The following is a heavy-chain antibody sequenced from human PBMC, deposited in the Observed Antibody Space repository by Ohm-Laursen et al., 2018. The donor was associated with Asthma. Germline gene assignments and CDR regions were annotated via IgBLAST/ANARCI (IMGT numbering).Heavy chain of an antibody. CDR1: GFTFADYA. V-gene: IGHV3-9*01. CDR2: ISWNSGSI. Sequence: SLRLSCAASGFTFADYAMHWVRQAPGKGLEWVSGISWNSGSIGNADSVKGRFTISRDNAKNSLYLQMNSLRAEDTALYYCAKDILADFGGVIDTYYYYGMDVWGQGTTVTVSS. CDR3: AKDILADFGGVIDTYYYYGMDV. J-gene: IGHJ6*02. D-gene: IGHD3-16*02.